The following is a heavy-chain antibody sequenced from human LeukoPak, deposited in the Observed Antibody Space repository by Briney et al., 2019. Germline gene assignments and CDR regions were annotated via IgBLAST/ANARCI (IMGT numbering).Heavy chain of an antibody. CDR3: ARGGNWNDY. Sequence: IPSETLSLTCTVSGGSISSSSYYWGWIRRPPGKGLEWIGSIYYSGSTYYNPSLKSRVTISVDTSKNQFSLKLSSVTAADTAVYYCARGGNWNDYWGQGTLVTVSS. J-gene: IGHJ4*02. CDR2: IYYSGST. V-gene: IGHV4-39*01. D-gene: IGHD1-20*01. CDR1: GGSISSSSYY.